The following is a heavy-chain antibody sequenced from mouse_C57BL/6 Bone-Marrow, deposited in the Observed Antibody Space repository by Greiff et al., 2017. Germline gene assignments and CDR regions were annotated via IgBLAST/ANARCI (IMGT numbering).Heavy chain of an antibody. V-gene: IGHV1-55*01. D-gene: IGHD2-3*01. J-gene: IGHJ2*01. CDR1: GYTFTSYW. CDR2: IYPGSGST. Sequence: QVQLQQSGAELVKPGASVKMSCKASGYTFTSYWITWVKQRPGQGLEWIGDIYPGSGSTNYNEKFKSKATLTVDTSSSTAYMQLSSLTSEDSAVXYCARFYDGYYPYYFDYWGQGTTLTVSS. CDR3: ARFYDGYYPYYFDY.